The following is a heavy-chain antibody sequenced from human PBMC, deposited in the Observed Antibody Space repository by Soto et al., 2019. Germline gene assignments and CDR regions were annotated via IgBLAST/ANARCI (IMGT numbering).Heavy chain of an antibody. CDR2: ISYDGNNK. V-gene: IGHV3-30-3*01. CDR1: GFTFSSYA. D-gene: IGHD3-22*01. J-gene: IGHJ4*02. CDR3: ARGGYYDSTGYPIDY. Sequence: QVPLVESGGGVVQPGRSLRLSCAASGFTFSSYAMHWARQAPGKGLEWVAVISYDGNNKYYADSVKGRFTISRDNSKNTLSLQMNSLRAEDTAVYYCARGGYYDSTGYPIDYWGQGTLVTVSS.